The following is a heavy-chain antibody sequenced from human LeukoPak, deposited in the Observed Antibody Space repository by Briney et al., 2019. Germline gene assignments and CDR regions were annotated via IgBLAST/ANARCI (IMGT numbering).Heavy chain of an antibody. D-gene: IGHD3-3*01. CDR2: IRSKTNNYAT. V-gene: IGHV3-73*01. J-gene: IGHJ4*02. CDR1: GFTFSGSA. CDR3: AKDLGLRFLETFDY. Sequence: GGSLRLSCAASGFTFSGSALHWVRQASGKGLEWIGRIRSKTNNYATTYAASVTGRFTISRDDAENTLYLQMNSLRAEDTAVYYCAKDLGLRFLETFDYWGQGTLVTVSS.